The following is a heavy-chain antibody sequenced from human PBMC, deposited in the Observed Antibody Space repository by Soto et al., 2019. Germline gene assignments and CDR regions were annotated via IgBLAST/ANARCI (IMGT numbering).Heavy chain of an antibody. CDR1: GYTFTGYY. Sequence: GASVKVSCKASGYTFTGYYIHWVRQAPGQGLEWMGWINPNSGGTNYAQKFQGRVTMTRDTSISTAYMELSRLRSDDTAVYYCAREIRPPVGRDWGYYYYGMDVWGQGTTVTVSS. CDR2: INPNSGGT. V-gene: IGHV1-2*02. D-gene: IGHD3-16*01. CDR3: AREIRPPVGRDWGYYYYGMDV. J-gene: IGHJ6*02.